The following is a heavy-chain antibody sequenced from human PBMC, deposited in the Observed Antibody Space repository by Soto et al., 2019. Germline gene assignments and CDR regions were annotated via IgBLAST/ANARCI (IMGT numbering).Heavy chain of an antibody. V-gene: IGHV1-69*16. Sequence: QVRLVQSGAEVKKPGSSVKVSCEASGGTFSSYTFSWVRQAPGHGLEWMGGIVPMHRTANYAQKFQGRGSISPDESTNTVHMELSSLRPDDTAVYYCARDCGNTDWFEMDVWGQGTTVIGSS. J-gene: IGHJ6*02. D-gene: IGHD3-9*01. CDR3: ARDCGNTDWFEMDV. CDR1: GGTFSSYT. CDR2: IVPMHRTA.